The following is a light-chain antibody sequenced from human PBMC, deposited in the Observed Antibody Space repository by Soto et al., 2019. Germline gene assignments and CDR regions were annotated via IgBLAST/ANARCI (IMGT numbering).Light chain of an antibody. CDR1: ISNIGTNS. CDR2: KNN. CDR3: ASWDDGLSAGV. Sequence: QSVLTHPASASGTPGQRVSIGCAGSISNIGTNSVHWYQPLPGMAPQPLIDKNNQRPSGIPYRLAGSKSGASASLAISGLLSEDEAHYFCASWDDGLSAGVFGGGTKLPVL. J-gene: IGLJ3*02. V-gene: IGLV1-47*01.